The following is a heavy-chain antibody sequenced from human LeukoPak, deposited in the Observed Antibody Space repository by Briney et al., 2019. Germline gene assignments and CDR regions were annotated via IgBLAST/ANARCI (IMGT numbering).Heavy chain of an antibody. V-gene: IGHV3-48*01. CDR1: GLSFSSYS. CDR3: AKDRGKGSHRAFDI. D-gene: IGHD4-23*01. Sequence: GGSLRLSCEASGLSFSSYSMNWVRQAPGKGLEWLSYISSSSSTIEYADSVKGRFTISRDNAKKSLYLQMNSLRAEDTALYYCAKDRGKGSHRAFDIWGQGTMVTVSS. J-gene: IGHJ3*02. CDR2: ISSSSSTI.